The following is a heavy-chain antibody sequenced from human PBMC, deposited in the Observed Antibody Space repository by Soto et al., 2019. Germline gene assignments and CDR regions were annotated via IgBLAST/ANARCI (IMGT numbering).Heavy chain of an antibody. CDR2: INHSGST. Sequence: KASETLSLTCAVYGGSFSGYYWSWIRQPPGKGLEWIGEINHSGSTNYNPSLKSRVTISVDTSKNQFSLKLSSVTAADTAVYYCARGRERITIFGVVNGGWYFDYWGQGTLVTVSS. D-gene: IGHD3-3*01. V-gene: IGHV4-34*01. CDR1: GGSFSGYY. J-gene: IGHJ4*02. CDR3: ARGRERITIFGVVNGGWYFDY.